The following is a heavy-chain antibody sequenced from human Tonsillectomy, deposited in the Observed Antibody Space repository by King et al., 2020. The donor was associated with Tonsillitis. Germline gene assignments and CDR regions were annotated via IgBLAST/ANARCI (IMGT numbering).Heavy chain of an antibody. V-gene: IGHV3-73*01. CDR1: WFTFSGSA. D-gene: IGHD7-27*01. Sequence: VQLVESGGGLVQPGGSLKLSCAASWFTFSGSAMHWVRQSSGKGLEWVGRIRSKANSYATAYAASVKGRFTISRDDSKNTAYLQMNSLKTEDTAVYYCTRSETGVFDYWGQGTLVTVSS. CDR2: IRSKANSYAT. J-gene: IGHJ4*02. CDR3: TRSETGVFDY.